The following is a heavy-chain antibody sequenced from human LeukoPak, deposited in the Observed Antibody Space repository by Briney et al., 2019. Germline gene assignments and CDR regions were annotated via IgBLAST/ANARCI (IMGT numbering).Heavy chain of an antibody. Sequence: PSETLSLTCADYGGSFSGYYWSWIRQPPGKGLEWIGEINHSGSTNYNPSLKSRVTISVDTSKNQFSLKLSSVTAADTAVYYCARGGRYYDSSGYLKSGLDYWGQGTLVTVSS. CDR1: GGSFSGYY. D-gene: IGHD3-22*01. CDR3: ARGGRYYDSSGYLKSGLDY. V-gene: IGHV4-34*01. J-gene: IGHJ4*02. CDR2: INHSGST.